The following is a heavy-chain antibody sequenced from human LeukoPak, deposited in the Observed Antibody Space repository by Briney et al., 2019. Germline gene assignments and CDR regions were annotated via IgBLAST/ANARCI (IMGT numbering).Heavy chain of an antibody. D-gene: IGHD3-9*01. Sequence: PSETLSLTCTVSGASMSDYYWSWIRQPQGKGLEWIGYIYYTGSTNYDPSLKSRVTMSVDTSKNQISLKLSSVTAADSAVYYCVRRVRYFGQNDYWGQGTLVTVSS. CDR3: VRRVRYFGQNDY. V-gene: IGHV4-59*08. CDR1: GASMSDYY. J-gene: IGHJ4*02. CDR2: IYYTGST.